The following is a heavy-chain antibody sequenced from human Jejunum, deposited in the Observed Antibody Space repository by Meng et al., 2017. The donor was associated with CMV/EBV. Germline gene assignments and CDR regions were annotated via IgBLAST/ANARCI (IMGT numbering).Heavy chain of an antibody. CDR3: ARDLGTGRVDY. CDR1: GVSIISYY. CDR2: VYYSGTT. Sequence: TCNVSGVSIISYYWSWIRPSPGKGLEYIGYVYYSGTTKYNPSLKSRVTISIDTSKNHFSLTLTSVTAADTAIYYCARDLGTGRVDYWGQGTLVTVSS. V-gene: IGHV4-59*01. D-gene: IGHD1-1*01. J-gene: IGHJ4*02.